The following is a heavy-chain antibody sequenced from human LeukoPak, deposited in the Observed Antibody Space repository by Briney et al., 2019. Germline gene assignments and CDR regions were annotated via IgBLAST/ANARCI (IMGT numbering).Heavy chain of an antibody. CDR2: INHSGST. D-gene: IGHD3-10*01. Sequence: PSETLSLTCAVYGGSFSGYYWSWIRQPPGKGLEWIGEINHSGSTNYNPSLKSRVTISVDTSKNQFSLKLSSVTAADTAVYYCARGGNYYGSGSHGAFDIWGQGTMVTVSS. V-gene: IGHV4-34*01. CDR1: GGSFSGYY. J-gene: IGHJ3*02. CDR3: ARGGNYYGSGSHGAFDI.